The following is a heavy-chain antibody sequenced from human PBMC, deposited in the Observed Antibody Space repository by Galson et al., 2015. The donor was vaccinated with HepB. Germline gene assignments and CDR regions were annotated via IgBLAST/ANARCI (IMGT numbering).Heavy chain of an antibody. CDR3: ARTSYCDY. CDR1: GYPFTSYA. Sequence: SVKVSCKASGYPFTSYAINWVRQAPGQGLEWMGWINTSTGKPTYAQGFTGRFVFSLDTSVNTAFLQINSLKAEDTAVYFCARTSYCDYWGQGALVTVSS. J-gene: IGHJ4*02. CDR2: INTSTGKP. V-gene: IGHV7-4-1*02. D-gene: IGHD2-15*01.